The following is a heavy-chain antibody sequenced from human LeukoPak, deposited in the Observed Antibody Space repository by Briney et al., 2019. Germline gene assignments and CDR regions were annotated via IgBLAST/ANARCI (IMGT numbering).Heavy chain of an antibody. Sequence: SETLSLACAVYGGSFSGYYWSWIRQPPGKGLEWIGEINHSGSTNYNPSLKSRVTISVDTSKNQISLKLSSVTAADTAVYYCARGGGSSGYYTDYWGQGTLVTVSS. CDR2: INHSGST. D-gene: IGHD3-22*01. J-gene: IGHJ4*02. CDR1: GGSFSGYY. CDR3: ARGGGSSGYYTDY. V-gene: IGHV4-34*01.